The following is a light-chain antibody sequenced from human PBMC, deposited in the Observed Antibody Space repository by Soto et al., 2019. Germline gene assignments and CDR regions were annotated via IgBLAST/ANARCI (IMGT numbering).Light chain of an antibody. CDR3: QQLNSYPIT. V-gene: IGKV1-9*01. CDR2: AAS. J-gene: IGKJ5*01. CDR1: QGIRSY. Sequence: DLQLTQSPSLLSASVGDRVTITCRASQGIRSYLAWYQQKPGKAPKLLIYAASTLQSGVPSRFSGSGSGTEFTLTISSLQPEDFVTYYCQQLNSYPITFGQGTRLEIK.